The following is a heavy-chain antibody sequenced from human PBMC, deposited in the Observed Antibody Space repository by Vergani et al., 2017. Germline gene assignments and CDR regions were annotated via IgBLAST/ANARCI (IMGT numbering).Heavy chain of an antibody. CDR3: ARSSRPYYFDY. V-gene: IGHV4-59*01. Sequence: QVQLQESGPGLVKPSETLSLTCTVSGGSISSYYWSWIRQPPGKGLEWIGYIYYSGSTNYNPSLKSRVTISVDTSKNQFSLKLSSVTAADTAVYYCARSSRPYYFDYWGQGTLVTGSS. CDR1: GGSISSYY. D-gene: IGHD2-2*01. CDR2: IYYSGST. J-gene: IGHJ4*02.